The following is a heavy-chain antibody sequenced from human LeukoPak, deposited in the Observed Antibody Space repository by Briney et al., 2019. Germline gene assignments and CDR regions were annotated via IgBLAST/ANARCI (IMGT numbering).Heavy chain of an antibody. V-gene: IGHV4-61*08. CDR2: IYYSGST. J-gene: IGHJ4*02. Sequence: SQTLSVTCAVSGGSISSGGYYWSWIRQPPGKGLEWIGYIYYSGSTNYNPSLKSRVTISVDTSKNQFSLKLSSVTAADTAVYYCARDPTGEYYFDYWGQGTLVTVSS. CDR3: ARDPTGEYYFDY. D-gene: IGHD3-16*01. CDR1: GGSISSGGYY.